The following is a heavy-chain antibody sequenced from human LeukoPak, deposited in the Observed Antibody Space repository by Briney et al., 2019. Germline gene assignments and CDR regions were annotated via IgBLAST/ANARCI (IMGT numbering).Heavy chain of an antibody. J-gene: IGHJ4*02. CDR2: INWNGGST. CDR1: GFTFDDYA. V-gene: IGHV3-20*04. Sequence: PGGSLRLSCAASGFTFDDYAMNWVRPAPGKGLEWVSGINWNGGSTYYRGSVKGRFTISRDNAKNSLYLQMNSLRAEDTALYYCARVKGSGYRNSIDYWGQGTLVTVSS. CDR3: ARVKGSGYRNSIDY. D-gene: IGHD3-3*01.